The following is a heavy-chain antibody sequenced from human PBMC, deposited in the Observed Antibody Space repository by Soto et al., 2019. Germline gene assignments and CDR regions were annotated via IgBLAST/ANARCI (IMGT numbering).Heavy chain of an antibody. CDR3: VKDDGGYPSTAPH. Sequence: EVRLVESGGGLVQPGGSLRLSCAASGITISNYPMSWVRQAPGKGLDWVSGISGSGDTTYYADSAKGRFTISKDISKNFLFLQLDSLRVEDSALYFCVKDDGGYPSTAPHWGQGTLVTVS. CDR1: GITISNYP. J-gene: IGHJ4*02. CDR2: ISGSGDTT. V-gene: IGHV3-23*04. D-gene: IGHD4-17*01.